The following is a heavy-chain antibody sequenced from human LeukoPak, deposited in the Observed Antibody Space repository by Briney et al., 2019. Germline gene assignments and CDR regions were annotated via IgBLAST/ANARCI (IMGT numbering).Heavy chain of an antibody. Sequence: ASVKVSCKASGGTFSSYTISWVRHAPGQGLEWMGRIIPILGIANYAQKFQGRVTITADKSTSTAYMELGSLRSEDTAVYYCARSIVVVPDYYYYYMDVWGKGATVTVSS. CDR3: ARSIVVVPDYYYYYMDV. V-gene: IGHV1-69*02. J-gene: IGHJ6*03. CDR2: IIPILGIA. CDR1: GGTFSSYT. D-gene: IGHD2-2*01.